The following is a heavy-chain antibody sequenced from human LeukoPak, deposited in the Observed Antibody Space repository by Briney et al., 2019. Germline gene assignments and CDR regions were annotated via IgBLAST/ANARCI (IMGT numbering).Heavy chain of an antibody. Sequence: ASVNVSCKASGYTFTNYYMHWVRQAPGQGLEWMGIINPSGGSTSYAQKFQGRVTMTRDTSTSTVYMELSSLRSEDTAVYYCARDPLGGNSDYWGQGALVTVSS. CDR2: INPSGGST. V-gene: IGHV1-46*01. CDR3: ARDPLGGNSDY. D-gene: IGHD4-23*01. CDR1: GYTFTNYY. J-gene: IGHJ4*02.